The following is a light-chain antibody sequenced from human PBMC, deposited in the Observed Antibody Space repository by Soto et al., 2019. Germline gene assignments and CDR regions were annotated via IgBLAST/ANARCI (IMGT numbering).Light chain of an antibody. CDR3: SSYTSSSTLLYV. V-gene: IGLV2-14*01. CDR2: DVS. J-gene: IGLJ1*01. Sequence: QSVLTXPASVSGSPGQSITISCTGTSSDVGGYNYVSWYQQHPGKAPKLMIYDVSNRPSGVSNRFSGSKSGNTASLTISGLQAEDEADYYCSSYTSSSTLLYVFGTGTKVTVL. CDR1: SSDVGGYNY.